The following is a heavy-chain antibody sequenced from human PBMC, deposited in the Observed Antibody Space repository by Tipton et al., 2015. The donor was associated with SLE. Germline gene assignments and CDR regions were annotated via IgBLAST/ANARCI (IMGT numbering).Heavy chain of an antibody. CDR3: ARTGIAAAVDY. D-gene: IGHD6-13*01. J-gene: IGHJ4*02. V-gene: IGHV4-61*09. Sequence: TLSLTCTVSGGSISSGSYYWSWIRRPAGKGLEWIGHIYTSGSTNYNPSLQSRVTISVDTSKNQFSLKLSSVTAADTAVYYCARTGIAAAVDYWGQGTLVTVSS. CDR1: GGSISSGSYY. CDR2: IYTSGST.